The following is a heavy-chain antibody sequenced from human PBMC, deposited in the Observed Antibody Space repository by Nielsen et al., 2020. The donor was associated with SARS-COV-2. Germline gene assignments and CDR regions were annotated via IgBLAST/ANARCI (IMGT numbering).Heavy chain of an antibody. CDR3: AKGRGPTNWYSDL. J-gene: IGHJ2*01. CDR1: GFTFDDYA. CDR2: ISWNSGSI. V-gene: IGHV3-9*01. Sequence: SLKISCAASGFTFDDYAMHWVRQAPGKGLEWVSGISWNSGSIGYADSVKGRFTISRDNAKNSLYLQMNSLRAEDTALYYCAKGRGPTNWYSDLWGRGTLVTVS. D-gene: IGHD3-10*01.